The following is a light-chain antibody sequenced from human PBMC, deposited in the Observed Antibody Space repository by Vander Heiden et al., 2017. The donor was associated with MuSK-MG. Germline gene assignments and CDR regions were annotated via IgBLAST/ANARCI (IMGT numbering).Light chain of an antibody. CDR1: QSISSY. CDR2: AAS. Sequence: DIQMTQSPSSLSASVGDRVTITCRASQSISSYLNWYQQKPGKAPKLLIYAASSLQSGVPSRFSGSGSGTDFTLTISSLQPEDFATYYCQQSYSTLLATFGHGTKVDIK. J-gene: IGKJ3*01. V-gene: IGKV1-39*01. CDR3: QQSYSTLLAT.